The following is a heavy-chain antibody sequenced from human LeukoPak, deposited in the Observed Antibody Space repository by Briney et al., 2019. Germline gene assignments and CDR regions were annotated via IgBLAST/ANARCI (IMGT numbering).Heavy chain of an antibody. CDR3: AREMTSLIVVVVAGSFDI. CDR2: ISYDGSNK. D-gene: IGHD2-15*01. J-gene: IGHJ3*02. CDR1: GFTFSSYR. V-gene: IGHV3-30*03. Sequence: GGSLRLSCAASGFTFSSYRMNWVRQAPGKGLEWVAVISYDGSNKYYADSVKGRFTISRDNSKNTLYLQMNSLRAEDTAAYYCAREMTSLIVVVVAGSFDIWGQGTMVTVSS.